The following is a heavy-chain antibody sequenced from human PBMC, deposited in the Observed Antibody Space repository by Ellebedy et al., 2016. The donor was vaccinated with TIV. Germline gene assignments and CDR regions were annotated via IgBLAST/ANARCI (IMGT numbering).Heavy chain of an antibody. V-gene: IGHV3-7*01. CDR2: INQDGSAG. J-gene: IGHJ4*02. Sequence: GESLKISCAASGLTFSRFWMIWVRQAPGKGLEWVANINQDGSAGYYVDSVKDRFTISRDNAKNSLYLQMKSLRAEDTAVYYCAGPAAVGTKAFDYWGQGTLVTVSS. D-gene: IGHD6-13*01. CDR1: GLTFSRFW. CDR3: AGPAAVGTKAFDY.